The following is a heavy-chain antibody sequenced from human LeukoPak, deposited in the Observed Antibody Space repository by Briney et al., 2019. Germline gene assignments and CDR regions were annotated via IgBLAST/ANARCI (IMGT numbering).Heavy chain of an antibody. D-gene: IGHD2-15*01. CDR2: ISAYNGNT. CDR3: ARDIGYCSGGSCRYWFDP. CDR1: GGTFSSYA. J-gene: IGHJ5*02. V-gene: IGHV1-18*04. Sequence: ASVKVSCKASGGTFSSYAISWVRQAPGQGLEWMGWISAYNGNTNYAQKVQGRVTMTTDTSTSTVYMELRSLRSDDTAVYYCARDIGYCSGGSCRYWFDPWGQGTLVTVSS.